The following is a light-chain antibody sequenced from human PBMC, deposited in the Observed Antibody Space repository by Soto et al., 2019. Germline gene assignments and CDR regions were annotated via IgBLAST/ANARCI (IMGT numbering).Light chain of an antibody. Sequence: ELVLTQSPGTLSLSPRERATLSCRASQSVGSRYLAWYQQKPGQAPRLLIYGTSNRATGIPDRFSGSGSGTDFTLTISRLEPEDFAVYYCQQYNRSPIFSFGPGTKVDIK. V-gene: IGKV3-20*01. CDR3: QQYNRSPIFS. CDR2: GTS. J-gene: IGKJ3*01. CDR1: QSVGSRY.